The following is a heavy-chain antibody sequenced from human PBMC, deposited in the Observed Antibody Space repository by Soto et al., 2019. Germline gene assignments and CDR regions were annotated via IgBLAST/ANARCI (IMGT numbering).Heavy chain of an antibody. CDR3: ARVDDY. Sequence: QVQLQQWGAGLLKPSETLSLTCSVYGGAFRGHSWGWIRQPPGKGLEWIGEINDSGSTNYNPSLKSRVSISVDTSKNQCSLKLNSVTAADTAVYYCARVDDYWGQGTLVAVSS. CDR1: GGAFRGHS. CDR2: INDSGST. V-gene: IGHV4-34*01. J-gene: IGHJ4*02.